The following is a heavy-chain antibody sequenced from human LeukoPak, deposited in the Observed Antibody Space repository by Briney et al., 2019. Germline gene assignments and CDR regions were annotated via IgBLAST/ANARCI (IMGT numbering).Heavy chain of an antibody. D-gene: IGHD3-10*01. J-gene: IGHJ3*02. CDR1: GFTFSSYA. V-gene: IGHV3-23*01. CDR2: ISGSGGST. CDR3: ARGVTMVRGVIIGDAFDI. Sequence: GGSLRLSCAASGFTFSSYAMSWVRQAPGKGLEWVSAISGSGGSTYYADSVKGRFTISRDNSKNTLYLQMNSLRAEDTAVYYCARGVTMVRGVIIGDAFDIWGQGTMVTVSS.